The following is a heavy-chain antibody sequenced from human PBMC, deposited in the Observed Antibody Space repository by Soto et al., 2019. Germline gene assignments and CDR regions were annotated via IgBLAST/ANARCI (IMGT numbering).Heavy chain of an antibody. CDR3: AKYYYDRSVSPLAFDY. D-gene: IGHD3-22*01. V-gene: IGHV3-23*01. CDR2: ISGSGGTT. Sequence: EVQLLESGGGLVQPGGSLRLSCAASGFTFSKYALSWVRQAPGKGLEWVSAISGSGGTTHYADSVKGRVTISRDNSKDTVFLQMNSLRAEDTAVYSCAKYYYDRSVSPLAFDYWGQGTLVTVSS. CDR1: GFTFSKYA. J-gene: IGHJ4*02.